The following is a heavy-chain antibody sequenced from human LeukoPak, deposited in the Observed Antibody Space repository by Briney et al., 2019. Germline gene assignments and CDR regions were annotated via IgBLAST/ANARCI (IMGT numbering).Heavy chain of an antibody. CDR1: GYTFTSYG. Sequence: ASVKVSCKASGYTFTSYGISWVRRAPGQGLEWMGWISAYNGNTNYAQKLQGRVTMTTDTSTSTAYMELRSLRSDDTAVYYCARTKVGDGYVIPYYYYYGMDVWGQGTTVTVSS. CDR2: ISAYNGNT. CDR3: ARTKVGDGYVIPYYYYYGMDV. V-gene: IGHV1-18*01. D-gene: IGHD5-24*01. J-gene: IGHJ6*02.